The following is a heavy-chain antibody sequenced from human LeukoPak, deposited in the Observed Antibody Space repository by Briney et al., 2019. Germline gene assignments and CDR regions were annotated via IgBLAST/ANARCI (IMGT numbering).Heavy chain of an antibody. CDR1: GFTFSNAW. CDR2: ISSSGSAI. CDR3: ARTMSGSYLEKFDY. J-gene: IGHJ4*01. Sequence: GGSLRLSCAASGFTFSNAWMSWVRQAPGKGLEWVSYISSSGSAIYYADSVKGRFTISRDNAKNSLYLQMNSLRAEDTAVYYCARTMSGSYLEKFDYRGHGTLVTVSS. V-gene: IGHV3-11*04. D-gene: IGHD1-26*01.